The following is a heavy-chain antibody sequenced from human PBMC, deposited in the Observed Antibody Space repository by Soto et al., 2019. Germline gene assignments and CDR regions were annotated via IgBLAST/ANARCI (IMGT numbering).Heavy chain of an antibody. D-gene: IGHD3-10*01. CDR3: AKEGYGSGNLYSYYYMDV. V-gene: IGHV3-30*18. CDR1: GFTFSSYG. J-gene: IGHJ6*03. Sequence: QVQLVESGGGVVQPGRSLRLSCAASGFTFSSYGMHWVRQAPGKGLEWVAVISYDGSNKYYADSVKGRFTISRDNSKNTLYLQMNSLRAEDTAVYYCAKEGYGSGNLYSYYYMDVWGKGTTVTVSS. CDR2: ISYDGSNK.